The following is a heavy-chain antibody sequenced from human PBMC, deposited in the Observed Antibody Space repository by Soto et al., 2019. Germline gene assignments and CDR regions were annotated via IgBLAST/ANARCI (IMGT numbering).Heavy chain of an antibody. Sequence: GGALRLSRAASGFTFCNHLVAWGRQAPGEGVGGGASVKQDGSEISYGDSGKGRFTISRDNAKNSLFLQLNILRAEDTAMYYCARDPGISSGWYYFDYWGQGTLVTVSS. D-gene: IGHD6-19*01. CDR3: ARDPGISSGWYYFDY. CDR1: GFTFCNHL. CDR2: VKQDGSEI. J-gene: IGHJ4*02. V-gene: IGHV3-7*05.